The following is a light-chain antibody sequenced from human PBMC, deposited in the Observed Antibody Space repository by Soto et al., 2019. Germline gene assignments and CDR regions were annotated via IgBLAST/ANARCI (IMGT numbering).Light chain of an antibody. CDR1: QSVSSN. J-gene: IGKJ1*01. CDR2: GAS. CDR3: QQYKNWPLWT. V-gene: IGKV3-15*01. Sequence: EIVMTQSPATLSVSPGERATLSCRASQSVSSNLAWYQQKPGQAPRLLIYGASTRATGIPTRFSGSVSGTEFTRTISSLQSEDFAVYYCQQYKNWPLWTFGQGTKVEIK.